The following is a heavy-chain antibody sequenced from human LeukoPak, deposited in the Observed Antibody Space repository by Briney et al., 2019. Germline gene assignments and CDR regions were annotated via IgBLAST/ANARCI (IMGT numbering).Heavy chain of an antibody. CDR1: GGSISSGGYY. J-gene: IGHJ6*02. V-gene: IGHV4-31*03. CDR2: IYYSGST. CDR3: ARDPVPYYGDDSDDYYYGMDI. D-gene: IGHD4-17*01. Sequence: SETLSLTCTVSGGSISSGGYYWSWIRQHPGKGLEWIGYIYYSGSTYYNPSLKGRVTISVDASKNQFSLKLSSVTAADTAVYYCARDPVPYYGDDSDDYYYGMDIWGQGTTVTVSS.